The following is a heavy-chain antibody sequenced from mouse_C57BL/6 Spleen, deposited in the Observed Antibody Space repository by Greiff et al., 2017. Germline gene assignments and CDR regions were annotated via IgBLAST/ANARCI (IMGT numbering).Heavy chain of an antibody. J-gene: IGHJ2*01. CDR2: IYPGSGNT. D-gene: IGHD1-1*01. CDR3: ARGGYYDGYCDY. Sequence: VQLQQSGPELVKPGASVKISCKASGYSFTSYYIHWVKQRPGQGLEWIGWIYPGSGNTKYNEKFKGKATLTADNSSSTAYMQLSSLTSEDSAVYYCARGGYYDGYCDYWGQGTTLTVST. V-gene: IGHV1-66*01. CDR1: GYSFTSYY.